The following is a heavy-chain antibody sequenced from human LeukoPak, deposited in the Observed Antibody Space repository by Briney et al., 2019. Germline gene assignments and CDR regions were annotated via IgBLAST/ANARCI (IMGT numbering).Heavy chain of an antibody. Sequence: PSETLSLTCTVSGGSISSGGYYWSWIRQHPGKGLEWIGYIYYSGSTYYNPSLKSRVTISLDTSRNQFSLKLSSATAADTAVYYCARLPRDSSGYTYHYYGMDVWGQGTTVTVSS. CDR1: GGSISSGGYY. CDR2: IYYSGST. D-gene: IGHD3-22*01. CDR3: ARLPRDSSGYTYHYYGMDV. J-gene: IGHJ6*02. V-gene: IGHV4-31*03.